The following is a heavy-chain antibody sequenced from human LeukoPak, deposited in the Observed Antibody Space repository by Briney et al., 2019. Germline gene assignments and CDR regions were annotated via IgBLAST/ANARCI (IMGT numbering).Heavy chain of an antibody. CDR1: GGSISTSSYY. CDR2: IYYRGST. V-gene: IGHV4-39*01. CDR3: ARQGSLSYCSGGSCWFDP. J-gene: IGHJ5*02. D-gene: IGHD2-15*01. Sequence: SETLSLTCTVSGGSISTSSYYWGWIRQPPGKGLERIGSIYYRGSTYSNPSLKSRVTISVDTSKNQFSLELYSVAAADTSVYHCARQGSLSYCSGGSCWFDPWGQGTLVTVSS.